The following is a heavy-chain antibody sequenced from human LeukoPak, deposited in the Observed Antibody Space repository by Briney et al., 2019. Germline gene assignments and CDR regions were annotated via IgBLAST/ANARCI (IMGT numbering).Heavy chain of an antibody. CDR1: GFTFSTYS. V-gene: IGHV3-48*01. J-gene: IGHJ4*02. CDR3: ARDPAGAGIYYDY. D-gene: IGHD6-19*01. CDR2: ISSGSSTI. Sequence: PWGSLRLSCAASGFTFSTYSMNWVRQAPGKGLEWVSYISSGSSTIYYADSVKGRFTISRDNAKNSLYLQMNSLRAEDTAVYYCARDPAGAGIYYDYWGQGTLVTVSS.